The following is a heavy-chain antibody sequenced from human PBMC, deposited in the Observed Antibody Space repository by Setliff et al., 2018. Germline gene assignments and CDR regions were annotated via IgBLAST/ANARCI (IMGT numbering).Heavy chain of an antibody. V-gene: IGHV4-34*01. D-gene: IGHD2-2*01. Sequence: LSLTCAVYGGSFTTYFWSWIRQPPGKGLEWIGEISHSGRTNYNPSLKSRVTMSVDRSKNQFSLNLNSVTAADTAVYYFRLAHGSSPSCEEALDYWSQGTLVTVSS. CDR2: ISHSGRT. CDR3: RLAHGSSPSCEEALDY. CDR1: GGSFTTYF. J-gene: IGHJ4*02.